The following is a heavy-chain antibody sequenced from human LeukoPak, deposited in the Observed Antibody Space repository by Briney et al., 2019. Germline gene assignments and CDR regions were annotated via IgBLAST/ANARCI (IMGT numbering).Heavy chain of an antibody. CDR1: GYTFTSYG. CDR2: ISAYNGNT. V-gene: IGHV1-18*01. CDR3: ATTQLSYYYESRYYFDY. D-gene: IGHD3-22*01. Sequence: ASVTVSCKASGYTFTSYGISWVRQAPGQGLEWMGWISAYNGNTNYAQKLQGRVTMTTDTSTSTAYMELRSLRSDDTAVYYCATTQLSYYYESRYYFDYWGQGTLVTVSS. J-gene: IGHJ4*02.